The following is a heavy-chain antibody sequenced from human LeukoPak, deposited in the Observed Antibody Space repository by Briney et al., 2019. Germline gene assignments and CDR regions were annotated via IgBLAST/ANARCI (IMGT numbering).Heavy chain of an antibody. CDR2: IDTTTXXP. D-gene: IGHD3-10*01. Sequence: ASVTVSFTASGYPFIAHFLNWVRQAPGQGLEWMGNIDTTTXXPRXAXXXTGRFVFSLDTSVSTAYLQITSLKADDTAAYYCVRGTPTPGMDYWGQGTQVTVSS. CDR1: GYPFIAHF. J-gene: IGHJ4*02. V-gene: IGHV7-4-1*02. CDR3: VRGTPTPGMDY.